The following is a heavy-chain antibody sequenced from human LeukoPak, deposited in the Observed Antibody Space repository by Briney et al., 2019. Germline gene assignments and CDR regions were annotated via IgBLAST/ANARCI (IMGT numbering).Heavy chain of an antibody. Sequence: GGSLRLSCAASGFTFSSYAMSWVRQAPGKGLEWVSTLVGSGFTIYYSDSVKGRFTISRDNSKNTVYLLMNSLRAEDTAVYYCARVRGGRTTWRELQDAFDIWGQGTMVTVSS. V-gene: IGHV3-23*01. D-gene: IGHD1-26*01. J-gene: IGHJ3*02. CDR2: LVGSGFTI. CDR3: ARVRGGRTTWRELQDAFDI. CDR1: GFTFSSYA.